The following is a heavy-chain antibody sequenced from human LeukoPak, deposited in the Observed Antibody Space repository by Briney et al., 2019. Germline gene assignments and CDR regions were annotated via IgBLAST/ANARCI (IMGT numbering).Heavy chain of an antibody. V-gene: IGHV4-30-2*01. CDR2: IYHSGST. D-gene: IGHD3-22*01. CDR3: ARGNHYYDSSGYELPFDY. Sequence: SQTLSLTRAVSGGSISSGGYSWSWIRQPPGKGLEWIGYIYHSGSTYYNPSLKSRVTISVDRSKNQFSLKLSSVTAADTAVYYCARGNHYYDSSGYELPFDYWGQGTLVTVSS. J-gene: IGHJ4*02. CDR1: GGSISSGGYS.